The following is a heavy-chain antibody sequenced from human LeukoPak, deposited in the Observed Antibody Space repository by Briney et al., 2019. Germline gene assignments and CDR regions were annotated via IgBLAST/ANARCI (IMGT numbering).Heavy chain of an antibody. CDR3: ARGHLTGSTYYFDY. J-gene: IGHJ4*02. CDR2: INHSGST. D-gene: IGHD3-9*01. Sequence: PSETLSLTCAVYGGSFSGYYWSWIRQPPGKGLEWIGEINHSGSTNYNPSLKSRVTISLDTSKNQFSLKLSSVTAADTAVYYCARGHLTGSTYYFDYWGQGTLVTVSS. CDR1: GGSFSGYY. V-gene: IGHV4-34*01.